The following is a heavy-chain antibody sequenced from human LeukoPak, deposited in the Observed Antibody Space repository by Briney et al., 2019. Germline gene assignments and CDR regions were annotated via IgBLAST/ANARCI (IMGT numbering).Heavy chain of an antibody. V-gene: IGHV3-48*01. Sequence: GGSLRLSCAASGFTFSSYAMHWVRQAPGKGLEWVSYISSSGSTIYYADSVKGRFTISRDNSKNTLYLQMNSLRAEDTAVYYCARERTHYYDSSGYLDYWGQGTLVTVSS. D-gene: IGHD3-22*01. CDR1: GFTFSSYA. J-gene: IGHJ4*02. CDR3: ARERTHYYDSSGYLDY. CDR2: ISSSGSTI.